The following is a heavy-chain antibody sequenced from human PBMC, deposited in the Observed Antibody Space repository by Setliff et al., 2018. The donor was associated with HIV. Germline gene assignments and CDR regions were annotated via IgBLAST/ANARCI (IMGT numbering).Heavy chain of an antibody. CDR2: ISGSCDST. J-gene: IGHJ6*02. Sequence: LRLSCAPSGFTFGSYAMSWVRQAPGKGLEWVSVISGSCDSTFYADSLKGRFTISRDNSKNTLYLQMNSLRAEDTAVYYCAKTLPTLYPPHDYYFAMDVWGQGTTVTV. CDR3: AKTLPTLYPPHDYYFAMDV. D-gene: IGHD2-15*01. V-gene: IGHV3-23*01. CDR1: GFTFGSYA.